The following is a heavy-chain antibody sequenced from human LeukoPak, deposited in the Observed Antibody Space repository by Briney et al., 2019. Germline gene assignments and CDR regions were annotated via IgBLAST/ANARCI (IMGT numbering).Heavy chain of an antibody. Sequence: PGGSLRLSCAASGFAFSSYAMSWVRQAPGKGLEWVSAISGSGGSTYYADSVKGRFTISRDNSKNTLYLQMNSLRAEDTAVYYCAKAMGGYYDFWSGYYPDFDYWGRGTLVTVSS. D-gene: IGHD3-3*01. V-gene: IGHV3-23*01. CDR1: GFAFSSYA. J-gene: IGHJ4*02. CDR2: ISGSGGST. CDR3: AKAMGGYYDFWSGYYPDFDY.